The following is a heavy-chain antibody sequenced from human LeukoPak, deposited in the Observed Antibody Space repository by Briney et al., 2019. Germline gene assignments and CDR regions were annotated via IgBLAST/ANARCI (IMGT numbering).Heavy chain of an antibody. CDR1: GYTFTSYD. D-gene: IGHD5-18*01. J-gene: IGHJ4*02. CDR3: ARVTAMVTAYYFDY. V-gene: IGHV1-8*01. Sequence: ASVKVSCKASGYTFTSYDINWVRQATRQGLEWMGWMNPNSGNTGYAQKFQGRVTMTRNTSISTAYMELSSLRSEDTAVYYCARVTAMVTAYYFDYWGQGTLVTVSS. CDR2: MNPNSGNT.